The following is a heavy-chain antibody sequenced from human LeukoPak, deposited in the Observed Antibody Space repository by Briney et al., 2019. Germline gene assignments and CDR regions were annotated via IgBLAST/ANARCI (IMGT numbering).Heavy chain of an antibody. CDR1: GYTFTSYY. CDR2: INPSGGST. CDR3: ARDADSSSDLLSLFDP. D-gene: IGHD6-6*01. Sequence: ASVKVSCKASGYTFTSYYMHWVRQAPGQGLEWMGIINPSGGSTSYAQKFQGRVTMTRDMSTSTVYMELSSLRSEDTAVYYCARDADSSSDLLSLFDPWGQGTLVTVSS. V-gene: IGHV1-46*01. J-gene: IGHJ5*02.